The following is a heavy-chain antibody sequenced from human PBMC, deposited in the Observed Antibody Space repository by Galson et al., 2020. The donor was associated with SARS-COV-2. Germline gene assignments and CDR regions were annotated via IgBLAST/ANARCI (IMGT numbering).Heavy chain of an antibody. CDR1: GFTFSSYE. J-gene: IGHJ6*03. V-gene: IGHV3-48*03. Sequence: GGSLRLSCAASGFTFSSYEMNWVRQAPGKGQEWVSYSRSSGSTIYYADPLTGRFTISRDNAKNSLYLQMNSLRAEDTAVYYCARVWGGYYYYYMDVWGKGTTVTVSS. CDR2: SRSSGSTI. CDR3: ARVWGGYYYYYMDV. D-gene: IGHD3-10*01.